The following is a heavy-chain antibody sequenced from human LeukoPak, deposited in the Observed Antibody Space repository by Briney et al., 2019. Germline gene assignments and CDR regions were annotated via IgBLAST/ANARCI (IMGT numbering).Heavy chain of an antibody. CDR2: VIPIFCTA. D-gene: IGHD3-10*01. V-gene: IGHV1-69*13. CDR1: GGTLHSYA. Sequence: SLKGSCKASGGTLHSYAISWGGQGPGQRLEWMGGVIPIFCTANYAQKFQGRVTITADESMSTAYMELSSLRSEDTAVYYCAREDFYYGSGSYPYNWFDPWGQGTLVTVSS. CDR3: AREDFYYGSGSYPYNWFDP. J-gene: IGHJ5*02.